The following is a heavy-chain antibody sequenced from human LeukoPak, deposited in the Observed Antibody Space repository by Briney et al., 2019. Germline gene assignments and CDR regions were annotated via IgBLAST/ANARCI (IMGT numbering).Heavy chain of an antibody. J-gene: IGHJ6*03. CDR3: ARADNDYSYPYYYYMDV. CDR1: GGTFSSYA. V-gene: IGHV1-69*05. D-gene: IGHD4-11*01. Sequence: ASVKVSCKASGGTFSSYAISWVRQAPGQGLEWMGGIIPIFGTANYAQKFQGRVTITTDESTSTAYMELSSLRSEDTAVYYCARADNDYSYPYYYYMDVWGKGTTVTVSS. CDR2: IIPIFGTA.